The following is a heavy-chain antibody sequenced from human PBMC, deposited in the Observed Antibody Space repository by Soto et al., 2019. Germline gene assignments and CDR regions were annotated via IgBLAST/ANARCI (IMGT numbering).Heavy chain of an antibody. CDR1: GYSFTSYW. J-gene: IGHJ6*03. CDR2: IYPGDSDT. D-gene: IGHD2-2*01. Sequence: PGESLKISCKGSGYSFTSYWIGWVRQMPGKGLEWMGIIYPGDSDTRYSPSFQGQVTISADKSISTAYLQWSSLKASDTAMYYCARVGTAYGPASRTYYYYYMDVWGKGTTVTVSS. CDR3: ARVGTAYGPASRTYYYYYMDV. V-gene: IGHV5-51*01.